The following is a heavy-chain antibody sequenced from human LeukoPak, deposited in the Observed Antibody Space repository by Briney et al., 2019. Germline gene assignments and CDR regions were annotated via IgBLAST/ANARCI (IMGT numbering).Heavy chain of an antibody. D-gene: IGHD3-22*01. CDR3: ARRGDSSGYYAN. CDR2: IYYSGST. Sequence: PSETLSLTCTVSGGSISSYYWSWLRQPPGKGLEWIGYIYYSGSTNYNPSLKSRVTISVDTSKNQFSLKLSSVTAADTAVYYCARRGDSSGYYANWGQGTLVTVSS. V-gene: IGHV4-59*08. CDR1: GGSISSYY. J-gene: IGHJ4*02.